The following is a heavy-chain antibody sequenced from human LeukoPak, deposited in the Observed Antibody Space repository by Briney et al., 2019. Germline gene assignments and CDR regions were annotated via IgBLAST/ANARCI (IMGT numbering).Heavy chain of an antibody. D-gene: IGHD5-24*01. Sequence: ASVKVSCKASGYTFTGYYMHWVRQAPGQGLEWMGWINPNSGGTNYAQKFQGRVTMTRDTSISTAYMELSRLRSDDTAVYYCARDRDDGYNFDYWGQGTLVAVSS. CDR1: GYTFTGYY. J-gene: IGHJ4*02. V-gene: IGHV1-2*02. CDR3: ARDRDDGYNFDY. CDR2: INPNSGGT.